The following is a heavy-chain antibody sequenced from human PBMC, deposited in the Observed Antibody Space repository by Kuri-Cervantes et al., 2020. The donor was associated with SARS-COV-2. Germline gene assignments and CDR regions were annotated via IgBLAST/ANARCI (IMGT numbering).Heavy chain of an antibody. Sequence: ASVMVSCKASGYTFTGYYMHWLRQAPGQGLEWMGWINPNSGGTNYAQKLQGRVTMTTDTSTSTAYMELRNLRTDDTAVYYCARDQLSFTIFGVVITYFDYWGQGTLVTVSS. CDR3: ARDQLSFTIFGVVITYFDY. D-gene: IGHD3-3*01. CDR2: INPNSGGT. V-gene: IGHV1-2*02. J-gene: IGHJ4*02. CDR1: GYTFTGYY.